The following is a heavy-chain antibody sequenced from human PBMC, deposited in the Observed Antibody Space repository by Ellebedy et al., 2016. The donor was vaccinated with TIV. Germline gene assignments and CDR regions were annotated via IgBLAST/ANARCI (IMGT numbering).Heavy chain of an antibody. CDR2: INHSGST. CDR1: GGSFSGYY. D-gene: IGHD6-13*01. CDR3: ASGRGIAAAADLFDY. Sequence: SETLSLTCAVYGGSFSGYYWSWIRQPPGKGLEWIGEINHSGSTNYNPSLKSRVTISVDTSKNQFSLKLSSVTAADTAVYYCASGRGIAAAADLFDYWGQGTLVTVSS. J-gene: IGHJ4*02. V-gene: IGHV4-34*01.